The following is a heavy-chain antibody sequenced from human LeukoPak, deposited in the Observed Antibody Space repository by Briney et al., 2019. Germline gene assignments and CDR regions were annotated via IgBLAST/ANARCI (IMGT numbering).Heavy chain of an antibody. CDR1: ASTFSSYE. Sequence: GGSLRLSCAVSASTFSSYEMNWFRQAPGKGLEWVSYISGSGSTIYYADSVKCRFTISRDNSKNTLYLQMNSLRAEDTAVYYCARDTSGGMGAGNVDYWGQGTLVTVSS. V-gene: IGHV3-48*03. D-gene: IGHD1-26*01. CDR2: ISGSGSTI. J-gene: IGHJ4*02. CDR3: ARDTSGGMGAGNVDY.